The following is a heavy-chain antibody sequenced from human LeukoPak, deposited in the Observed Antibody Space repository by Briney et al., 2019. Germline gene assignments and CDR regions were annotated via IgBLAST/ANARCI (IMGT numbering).Heavy chain of an antibody. CDR1: GFTFSSYS. CDR3: AGVATLSFYYMDV. CDR2: ISSSSSI. Sequence: GGSLRLSCAASGFTFSSYSMSWVRQAPGKGLEWVPYISSSSSIYYADSVKGRFTISRDNAKNSLYLQMNSLRADDTAMYYCAGVATLSFYYMDVWGKGTTVTVSS. D-gene: IGHD3-16*01. J-gene: IGHJ6*03. V-gene: IGHV3-48*01.